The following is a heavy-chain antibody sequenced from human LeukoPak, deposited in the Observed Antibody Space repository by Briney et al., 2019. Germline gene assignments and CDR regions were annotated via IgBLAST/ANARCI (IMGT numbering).Heavy chain of an antibody. V-gene: IGHV5-51*01. CDR2: IYPGDSDT. J-gene: IGHJ5*02. CDR3: ARRGATMEENWFDP. D-gene: IGHD1-26*01. Sequence: GASLKISFKGSGSRFTSYWIGWVRPMPGKGLEWMGIIYPGDSDTRYSPSFQGQVTISADKSISTAYLQWSGLEASDTAMYYCARRGATMEENWFDPWGQGTLVTVSS. CDR1: GSRFTSYW.